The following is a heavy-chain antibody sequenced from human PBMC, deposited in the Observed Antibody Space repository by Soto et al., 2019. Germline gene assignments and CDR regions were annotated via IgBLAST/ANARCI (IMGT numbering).Heavy chain of an antibody. Sequence: SESLSLTWTVSGGSLSSHYWSWIRQPPEKGLEWIGYIYYSGSTNYNPSLKSRVTISVDTSKNQFSLKLSSVTAADTAVYYCASGGLFPYYDILTGQVGNYYYYGMDVWGQGTTVTVSS. CDR2: IYYSGST. D-gene: IGHD3-9*01. V-gene: IGHV4-59*11. CDR1: GGSLSSHY. J-gene: IGHJ6*02. CDR3: ASGGLFPYYDILTGQVGNYYYYGMDV.